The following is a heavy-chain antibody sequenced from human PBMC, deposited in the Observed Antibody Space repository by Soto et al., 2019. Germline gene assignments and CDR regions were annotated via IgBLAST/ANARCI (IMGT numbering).Heavy chain of an antibody. D-gene: IGHD1-26*01. Sequence: SVKVSCKAPRDTFTSYYINWVRQAPVQGLEWMGVINPHGGSTAYAQRFKGRVTLTRDTSASTVYMEVGSLTSEDTAMYYCARSSGGNFGIIIEGTNWFAPWGQGTLVTVSS. CDR2: INPHGGST. CDR3: ARSSGGNFGIIIEGTNWFAP. V-gene: IGHV1-46*01. CDR1: RDTFTSYY. J-gene: IGHJ5*02.